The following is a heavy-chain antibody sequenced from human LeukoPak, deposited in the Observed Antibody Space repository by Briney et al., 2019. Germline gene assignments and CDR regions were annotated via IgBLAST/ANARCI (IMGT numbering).Heavy chain of an antibody. CDR2: ISWNSGSI. CDR1: GFTFDDYA. Sequence: GRSLRLSCAASGFTFDDYAMHWVRQAPGKGLEWVSGISWNSGSIGYADSVKGRFTISRDNAKNSLYLQMNSLRAEDTALYYCAIDKWYDSSDYFDYWGQGTLVTVSS. J-gene: IGHJ4*02. D-gene: IGHD3-22*01. CDR3: AIDKWYDSSDYFDY. V-gene: IGHV3-9*01.